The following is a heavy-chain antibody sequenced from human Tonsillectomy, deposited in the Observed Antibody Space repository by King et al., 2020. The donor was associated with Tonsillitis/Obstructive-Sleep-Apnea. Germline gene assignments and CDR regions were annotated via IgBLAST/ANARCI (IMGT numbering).Heavy chain of an antibody. CDR1: GFTFTSYA. CDR3: SGGPAGADYYYMDV. D-gene: IGHD6-19*01. V-gene: IGHV3-23*04. CDR2: IIDRGDNT. J-gene: IGHJ6*03. Sequence: VQLVESGGGLVQPGGSLRLSCAASGFTFTSYAMSWVRQAPGKGLEWVSSIIDRGDNTFNADSVKGRFTMSRDNSKNTLYLQMKSLRVEDTALYYCSGGPAGADYYYMDVWGKGTTVTVSS.